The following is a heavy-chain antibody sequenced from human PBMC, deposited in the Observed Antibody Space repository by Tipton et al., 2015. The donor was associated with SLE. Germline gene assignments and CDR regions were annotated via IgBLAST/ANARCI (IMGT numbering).Heavy chain of an antibody. V-gene: IGHV4-30-2*06. Sequence: TLSLTCTVSGGSIRSSNHYWIWIRQSPGKGLEWIGYIYHRGSTYYNPSLKSRVTISLDTSKNQFSLKMSSVTAADTAVYYCARAEFSSNWYMYWHFDLWGRGTLVTVSS. J-gene: IGHJ2*01. CDR3: ARAEFSSNWYMYWHFDL. D-gene: IGHD6-13*01. CDR2: IYHRGST. CDR1: GGSIRSSNHY.